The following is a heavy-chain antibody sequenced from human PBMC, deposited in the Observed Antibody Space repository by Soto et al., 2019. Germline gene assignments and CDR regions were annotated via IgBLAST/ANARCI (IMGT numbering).Heavy chain of an antibody. J-gene: IGHJ5*02. CDR2: IRGKAYGGTT. D-gene: IGHD2-2*01. CDR1: GFTFGDYA. Sequence: GGSLRLSCTASGFTFGDYAMSWFRQAPGKGLEWVGFIRGKAYGGTTEYAASVKGRFTISRDDSKSIAYLQMNSLKTEDTAVYYCTRIYCSSTSCYRGFDPWGQGTLVTVSS. V-gene: IGHV3-49*03. CDR3: TRIYCSSTSCYRGFDP.